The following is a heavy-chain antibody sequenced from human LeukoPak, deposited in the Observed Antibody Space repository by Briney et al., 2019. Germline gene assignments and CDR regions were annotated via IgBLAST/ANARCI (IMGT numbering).Heavy chain of an antibody. CDR3: ARASGGNSGPHSSYSYYYYGMDV. J-gene: IGHJ6*02. CDR2: IYYSGST. Sequence: SETLSLTCTVSGGSISSGGYYWRWIRQHPGKGLEWIGYIYYSGSTYYNPSLKSRVTISVDTSKNQFSLKLSSVTAADTAVYYCARASGGNSGPHSSYSYYYYGMDVWGQGTTVTVSS. CDR1: GGSISSGGYY. V-gene: IGHV4-31*03. D-gene: IGHD2-15*01.